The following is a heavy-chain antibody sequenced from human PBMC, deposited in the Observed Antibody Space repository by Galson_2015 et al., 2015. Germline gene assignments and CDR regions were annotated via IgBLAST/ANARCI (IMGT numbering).Heavy chain of an antibody. Sequence: SLRLSCAASGFTFNSYAMHWVRQAPGKGLEWVAVISYDGNSKYHADSVKGRLTTSRDNSKNTLFLQMNSLRAEDTAVYYCARVFGPRYDNVWGSYHLGDYWGQGTLVTVSS. J-gene: IGHJ4*02. CDR1: GFTFNSYA. CDR3: ARVFGPRYDNVWGSYHLGDY. D-gene: IGHD3-16*02. V-gene: IGHV3-30-3*01. CDR2: ISYDGNSK.